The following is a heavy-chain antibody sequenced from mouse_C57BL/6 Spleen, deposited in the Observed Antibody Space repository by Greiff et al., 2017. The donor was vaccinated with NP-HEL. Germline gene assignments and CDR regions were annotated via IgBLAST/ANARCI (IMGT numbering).Heavy chain of an antibody. CDR1: GYTFTDYE. CDR2: IDPETGGT. J-gene: IGHJ4*01. CDR3: TGYRSGYTLDAMDY. Sequence: VQLQQSGAELVRPGASVTLSCKASGYTFTDYEMHWVKQTPVHGLEWIGAIDPETGGTAYNQKFKGHDILTADKSSSTAYMELRSLTSEDSAVYYCTGYRSGYTLDAMDYWGQGTSVTVAS. D-gene: IGHD3-2*02. V-gene: IGHV1-15*01.